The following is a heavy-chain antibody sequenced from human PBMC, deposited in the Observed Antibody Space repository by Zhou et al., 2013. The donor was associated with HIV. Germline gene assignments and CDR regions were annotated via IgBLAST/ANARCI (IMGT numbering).Heavy chain of an antibody. CDR2: ISVYNGNT. Sequence: VQLVQSAGEVKKPGASLKVSCKTSGYTFSTYGITWVRQAPGQGLEWMGWISVYNGNTRYAQSLQGRVTMTTDTSTGTAYMDLGSLKSDDTAVYYCARALSTRWIGGGFYYMDVWGKGTTVAVS. J-gene: IGHJ6*03. V-gene: IGHV1-18*01. D-gene: IGHD6-19*01. CDR3: ARALSTRWIGGGFYYMDV. CDR1: GYTFSTYG.